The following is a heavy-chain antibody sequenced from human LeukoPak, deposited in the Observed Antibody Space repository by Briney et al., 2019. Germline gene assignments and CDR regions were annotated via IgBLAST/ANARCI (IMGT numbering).Heavy chain of an antibody. CDR1: GGSISSGGYS. J-gene: IGHJ4*02. D-gene: IGHD1-26*01. CDR3: ARVLGGSYCDY. V-gene: IGHV4-30-2*02. Sequence: SQTLSLTCAVSGGSISSGGYSWSWIRQPPGKGLEWIGYIYHSGSTYYNPSLKSRVTISVDMSKNQFSLKLSSVTAADTAVYYCARVLGGSYCDYWGQGTLVTVSS. CDR2: IYHSGST.